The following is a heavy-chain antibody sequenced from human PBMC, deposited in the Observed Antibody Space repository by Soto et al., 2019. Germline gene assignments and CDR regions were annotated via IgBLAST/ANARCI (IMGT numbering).Heavy chain of an antibody. J-gene: IGHJ4*02. CDR3: ARVRGIAVAGPDY. Sequence: PGGSLRLSCAASGFTFSSYGMHWVRQAPGKGLEWAAVISYDGSNKYYADSVKGRFTISRDNSKNTLYLQMNSLRAEDTAVYYCARVRGIAVAGPDYWGQGTLVTVSS. V-gene: IGHV3-30*03. D-gene: IGHD6-19*01. CDR1: GFTFSSYG. CDR2: ISYDGSNK.